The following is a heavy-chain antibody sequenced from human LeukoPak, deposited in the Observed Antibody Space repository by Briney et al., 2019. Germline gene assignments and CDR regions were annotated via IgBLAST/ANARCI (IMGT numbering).Heavy chain of an antibody. Sequence: ASVKVFCKASGYTFSSYGISWVRQAPGQGLEWLGWITVYNGNTRYAHKYQDRVTVTADTSTSTAYMDLRSLRSDDTAVYYCARDRGYEQQRWFDLWGQGTLVTVSS. D-gene: IGHD6-13*01. V-gene: IGHV1-18*01. CDR1: GYTFSSYG. J-gene: IGHJ5*01. CDR3: ARDRGYEQQRWFDL. CDR2: ITVYNGNT.